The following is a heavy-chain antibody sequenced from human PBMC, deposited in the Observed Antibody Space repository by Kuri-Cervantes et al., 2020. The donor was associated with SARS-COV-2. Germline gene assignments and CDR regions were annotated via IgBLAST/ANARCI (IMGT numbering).Heavy chain of an antibody. CDR3: ATDLGSIAARPSQEYAFDI. CDR2: FDPEDGET. J-gene: IGHJ3*02. V-gene: IGHV1-24*01. Sequence: ASVTVSCKVSGYTLTELSMHWVRQAPGKGLEWMGGFDPEDGETIYAQKFQGRVTMTEDTSTDTAYMQLNSLRSEDTAVYYCATDLGSIAARPSQEYAFDIWGQGRMVTVSS. D-gene: IGHD6-6*01. CDR1: GYTLTELS.